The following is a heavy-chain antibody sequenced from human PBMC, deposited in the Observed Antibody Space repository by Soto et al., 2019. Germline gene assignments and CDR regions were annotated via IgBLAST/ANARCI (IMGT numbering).Heavy chain of an antibody. J-gene: IGHJ4*02. V-gene: IGHV3-30*03. CDR3: TSGMGYNPGFDY. CDR1: GFTFSSYG. Sequence: PGGSLRLSCAVSGFTFSSYGMHWVRQAPGKGLEWVAHISYDGSNEHYAAPVKGRFTISRDDSKNTLYLQMNSLKTEDTAVYYCTSGMGYNPGFDYWGQGTLVTVSS. D-gene: IGHD1-1*01. CDR2: ISYDGSNE.